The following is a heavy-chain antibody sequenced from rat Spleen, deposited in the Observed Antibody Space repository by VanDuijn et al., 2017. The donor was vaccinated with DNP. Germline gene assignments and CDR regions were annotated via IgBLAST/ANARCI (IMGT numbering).Heavy chain of an antibody. J-gene: IGHJ4*01. CDR1: GYSITGNY. CDR3: ARGDPYYYSGRYYVMDA. D-gene: IGHD1-1*01. Sequence: EVQLQESGPGLVKPSQSLSLTCSVTGYSITGNYWAWIRKFPGNKMEWIGHISYSGSTSYNPSLKSRISITRDTSKNQFFLQLNSVTTEDTATYYCARGDPYYYSGRYYVMDAWGQGASVTVSS. V-gene: IGHV3-1*01. CDR2: ISYSGST.